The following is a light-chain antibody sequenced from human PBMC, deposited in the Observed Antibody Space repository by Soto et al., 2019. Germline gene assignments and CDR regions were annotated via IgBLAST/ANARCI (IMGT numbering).Light chain of an antibody. CDR2: GAS. J-gene: IGKJ1*01. Sequence: EIVLTQSPVTLSLSPVERSTLSFIASQSVSNNYLSWYQQKPGQAPRLLIYGASNRATGIPDRFSGSGSGTDFTLTISSLQPEDFATYYCLQDYNYPWTFGQGTKVDIK. CDR1: QSVSNNY. V-gene: IGKV3D-7*01. CDR3: LQDYNYPWT.